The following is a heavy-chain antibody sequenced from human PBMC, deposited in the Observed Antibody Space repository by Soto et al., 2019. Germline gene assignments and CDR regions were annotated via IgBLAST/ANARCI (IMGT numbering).Heavy chain of an antibody. CDR1: GFTFSSYG. V-gene: IGHV3-30*18. CDR2: ISSDGSNR. Sequence: VGSLRLSCAASGFTFSSYGMHWVRQAPGKGLEWVAAISSDGSNRYYVDSVKGRFTISRDNSKTTLYLQMNSLRAEDTAVHYCAKDRDYSNYYSHFGMDVWGQGTTVTVSS. CDR3: AKDRDYSNYYSHFGMDV. D-gene: IGHD4-4*01. J-gene: IGHJ6*02.